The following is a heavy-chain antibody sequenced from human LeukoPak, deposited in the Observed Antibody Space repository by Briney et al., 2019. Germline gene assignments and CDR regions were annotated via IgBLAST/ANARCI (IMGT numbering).Heavy chain of an antibody. V-gene: IGHV3-30*02. CDR1: GFTFSSYG. D-gene: IGHD6-13*01. CDR2: IRYDGSNK. J-gene: IGHJ6*03. Sequence: GGSLRLSCAASGFTFSSYGMHWVRQAPGKGLEWVAFIRYDGSNKYYADSVKGRFTISRDNSKNTLYLQMNSLRAEDTAVYYCARTGYSSSWHRNPYYMDVWGKGTTVTVSS. CDR3: ARTGYSSSWHRNPYYMDV.